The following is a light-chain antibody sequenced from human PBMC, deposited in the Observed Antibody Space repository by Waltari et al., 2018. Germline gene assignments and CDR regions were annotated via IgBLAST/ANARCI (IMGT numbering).Light chain of an antibody. Sequence: EIVLTQSPGTLSLSPGERVTLSCRASQSVNGRLVWYQQKPGQAPRLLIYGTSSRATGIPDRFSGSGSGTDFSLTIIRLEPEDFAVYYCQQHGSLPATFGQGTKVEVK. J-gene: IGKJ1*01. CDR2: GTS. CDR1: QSVNGR. V-gene: IGKV3-20*01. CDR3: QQHGSLPAT.